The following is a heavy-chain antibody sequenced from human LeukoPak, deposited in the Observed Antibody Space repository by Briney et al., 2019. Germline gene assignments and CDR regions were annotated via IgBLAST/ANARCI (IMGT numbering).Heavy chain of an antibody. CDR2: INPNSGGT. CDR1: GYTFTGYY. J-gene: IGHJ4*02. Sequence: ASVKVSCKASGYTFTGYYMHWVRQAPGQGLEWMGWINPNSGGTNYAQKFQGRVTMTRDTSISTAYMELSRLRSDDTAVYYCAIGEYSSGWYFDYWGQGTLVTVCS. V-gene: IGHV1-2*02. CDR3: AIGEYSSGWYFDY. D-gene: IGHD6-19*01.